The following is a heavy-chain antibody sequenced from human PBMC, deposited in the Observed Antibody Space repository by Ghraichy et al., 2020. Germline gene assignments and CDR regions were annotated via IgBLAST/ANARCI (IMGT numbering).Heavy chain of an antibody. V-gene: IGHV4-61*01. CDR3: ARANATQLWFGELLSYYGMDV. J-gene: IGHJ6*02. CDR1: GGSVSSGSYY. D-gene: IGHD3-10*01. CDR2: IYYSGST. Sequence: SETLSLTCTVSGGSVSSGSYYWSWIRQPPGKGLEWIGYIYYSGSTNYNPSLKSRVTISVDTSKNQFSLKLSSVTAADTAVYYCARANATQLWFGELLSYYGMDVWGQGTTVTVSS.